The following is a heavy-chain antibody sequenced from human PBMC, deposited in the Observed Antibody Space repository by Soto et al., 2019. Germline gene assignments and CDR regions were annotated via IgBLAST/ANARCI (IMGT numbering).Heavy chain of an antibody. CDR1: GGSISSYY. CDR2: IYYSGST. V-gene: IGHV4-59*01. D-gene: IGHD3-10*01. Sequence: SETLSLTCTVSGGSISSYYWSWIRQPPGKGLEWIGYIYYSGSTNYNPSLKSRVTISVDTSKNQFSLKLSSVTAADTAVYYCARVGWFGEYENYFDEYWGQGTLVTVSS. J-gene: IGHJ4*02. CDR3: ARVGWFGEYENYFDEY.